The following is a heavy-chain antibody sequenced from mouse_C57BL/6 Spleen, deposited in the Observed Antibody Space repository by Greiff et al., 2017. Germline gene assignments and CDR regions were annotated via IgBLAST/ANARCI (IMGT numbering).Heavy chain of an antibody. J-gene: IGHJ4*01. CDR1: GFNIKDYY. V-gene: IGHV14-2*01. Sequence: EVQLQQSGAELVKPGASVKLSCTASGFNIKDYYMHWVKQRTEQGLEWIGRIAPEGGETKYAPKFQGKATITADTSSNTAYLQLSSLTSEDTAVYYCATYYYGSSYHYAMDYWGQGTSVTVSS. CDR3: ATYYYGSSYHYAMDY. D-gene: IGHD1-1*01. CDR2: IAPEGGET.